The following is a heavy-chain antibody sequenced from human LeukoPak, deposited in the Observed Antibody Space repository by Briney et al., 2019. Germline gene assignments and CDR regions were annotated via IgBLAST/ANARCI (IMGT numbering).Heavy chain of an antibody. J-gene: IGHJ4*02. CDR2: ISNDGSRK. Sequence: PGGSLRLSCAPSGFTFSRHGMHWVRQAPGKGLEWVAIISNDGSRKYYAHSVEGRFTISRDNSKNTLFLQMNSLRAEDTAVYYCAKLSLSGRSQSADYWGQGTLVTVSS. CDR3: AKLSLSGRSQSADY. CDR1: GFTFSRHG. D-gene: IGHD3-10*01. V-gene: IGHV3-30*18.